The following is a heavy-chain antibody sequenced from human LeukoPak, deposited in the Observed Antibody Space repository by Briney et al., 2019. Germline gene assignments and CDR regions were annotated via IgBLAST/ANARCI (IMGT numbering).Heavy chain of an antibody. J-gene: IGHJ3*02. Sequence: GASVKVSCKASGYTFTGYYIHWVRQAPGQGLEWMGWINPNSDGTNYAQKFQGRVTMARDTSISTAYMELSRLRSDDTAVYYCAKSNGYGLVDIWGQGTMVTVSS. CDR2: INPNSDGT. D-gene: IGHD3-10*01. V-gene: IGHV1-2*02. CDR3: AKSNGYGLVDI. CDR1: GYTFTGYY.